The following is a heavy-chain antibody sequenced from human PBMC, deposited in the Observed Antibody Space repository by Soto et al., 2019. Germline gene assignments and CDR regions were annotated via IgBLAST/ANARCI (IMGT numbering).Heavy chain of an antibody. CDR2: VNPDNGHA. D-gene: IGHD3-10*01. CDR3: ARWGVSPYGFDV. CDR1: GYTFITYD. J-gene: IGHJ6*02. Sequence: ASVKVSCKASGYTFITYDISWVRQAPGRGLEWMGWVNPDNGHAGYAQMFQGRVTMTSDTSTNTVYMELSGLRVEDTAVYYCARWGVSPYGFDVWGQGATVTVSS. V-gene: IGHV1-8*01.